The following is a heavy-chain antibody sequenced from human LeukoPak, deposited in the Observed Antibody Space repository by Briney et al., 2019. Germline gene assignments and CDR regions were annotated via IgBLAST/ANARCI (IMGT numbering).Heavy chain of an antibody. CDR1: GCTFLRYE. D-gene: IGHD3-9*01. V-gene: IGHV1-8*01. Sequence: GAAVKVSRQASGCTFLRYEINWLGQAPGQGPEWMGCMNPRNGSTGLAQKFQGRLTMTSNKAVDTAYMELSSLKSDDTAVHFCARGLLRDLKYFDRLLNPYFDTWGQGALVTVSS. J-gene: IGHJ5*02. CDR3: ARGLLRDLKYFDRLLNPYFDT. CDR2: MNPRNGST.